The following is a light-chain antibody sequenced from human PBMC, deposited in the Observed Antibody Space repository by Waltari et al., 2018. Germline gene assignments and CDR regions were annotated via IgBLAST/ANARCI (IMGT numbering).Light chain of an antibody. CDR2: KAS. CDR3: QQYKSYPRT. J-gene: IGKJ1*01. V-gene: IGKV1-5*03. CDR1: QSISSW. Sequence: DIQMTQSPSTLSASVADTVTITCRASQSISSWLAWYQQKPGKAPKLLIYKASSLESGVPSRFSGSGSGTEFTLTISSLQPDDFATYYCQQYKSYPRTFGQGTKVEIK.